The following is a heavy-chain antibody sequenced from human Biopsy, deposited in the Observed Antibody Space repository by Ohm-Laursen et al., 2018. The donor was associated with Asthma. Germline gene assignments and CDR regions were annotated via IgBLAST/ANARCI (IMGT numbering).Heavy chain of an antibody. CDR2: IKHDGTEK. V-gene: IGHV3-7*01. Sequence: SLRLSCTASGSTFGDYWMSWVRQVPGKELEWVANIKHDGTEKNHVDSLKGRFTISRDNAKNSLYLQMNSLRAEDTAVYYCARTFHFWSPYHAEHYQLWGQGTLVTVPS. D-gene: IGHD3-3*02. CDR3: ARTFHFWSPYHAEHYQL. CDR1: GSTFGDYW. J-gene: IGHJ1*01.